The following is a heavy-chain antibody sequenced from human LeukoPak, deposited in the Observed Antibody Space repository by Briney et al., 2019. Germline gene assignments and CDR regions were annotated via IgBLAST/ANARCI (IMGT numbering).Heavy chain of an antibody. J-gene: IGHJ3*02. CDR2: IWYDGSNK. CDR3: ARDGGFPVAGKTHDPFHI. Sequence: GGSLRLSCAASGFTFRSYGMHWVRQAPGKGLEWVAVIWYDGSNKYYVDSVKGRFTISRDNSKNTLYLQMNSLKVEDTAVYYCARDGGFPVAGKTHDPFHIWGQGTMVTVSS. CDR1: GFTFRSYG. V-gene: IGHV3-33*01. D-gene: IGHD6-19*01.